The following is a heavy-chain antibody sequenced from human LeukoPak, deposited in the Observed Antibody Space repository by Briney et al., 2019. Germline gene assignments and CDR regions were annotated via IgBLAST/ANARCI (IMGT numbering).Heavy chain of an antibody. CDR1: GFTVSSNY. D-gene: IGHD6-19*01. J-gene: IGHJ6*03. CDR3: AKGAPRSGWYLFFEYYYMDV. CDR2: IYSGGST. V-gene: IGHV3-66*02. Sequence: GGSLRLSCAASGFTVSSNYMSWVRQAPGKGLEWVSVIYSGGSTYYADSVKGRLTISRDNSKNTLYLQMNSLRAEETAVYYCAKGAPRSGWYLFFEYYYMDVWGKGTTVTVSS.